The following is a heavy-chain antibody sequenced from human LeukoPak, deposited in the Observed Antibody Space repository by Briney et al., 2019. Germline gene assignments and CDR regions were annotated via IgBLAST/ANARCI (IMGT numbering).Heavy chain of an antibody. D-gene: IGHD6-13*01. CDR1: GFTFSSYW. Sequence: GGSLRLSCSASGFTFSSYWMNWVRQAPGKGLEWVSSISSSSNYVFYADSVKGRFTISRDNAKNSLHLQMNSLRAEDTAVYYCARDPRGAAGTYGMDVWGQGTTVTISS. J-gene: IGHJ6*02. CDR3: ARDPRGAAGTYGMDV. CDR2: ISSSSNYV. V-gene: IGHV3-21*01.